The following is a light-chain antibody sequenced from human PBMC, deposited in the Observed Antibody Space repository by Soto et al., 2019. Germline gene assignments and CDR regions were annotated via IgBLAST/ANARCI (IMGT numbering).Light chain of an antibody. CDR3: SSYAGSNNFV. CDR2: EVS. CDR1: SSDVGGYNY. Sequence: QSALTQPPSASGSPGQSVTISCTGTSSDVGGYNYVSWYQQHPGKAPKLMIYEVSKRPSGVPDRFSGSKSGNTASLTVSGLQAYDESDYDCSSYAGSNNFVFGTGTKVTVL. J-gene: IGLJ1*01. V-gene: IGLV2-8*01.